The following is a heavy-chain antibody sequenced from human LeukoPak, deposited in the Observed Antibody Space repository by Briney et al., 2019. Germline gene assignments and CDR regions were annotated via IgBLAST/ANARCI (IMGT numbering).Heavy chain of an antibody. V-gene: IGHV4-59*08. CDR1: GYSISSGYY. CDR2: IYYSGSGST. Sequence: SETLSLTCTVSGYSISSGYYWSWIRQPPGKGLEWIGYIYYSGSGSTNYNPSLKSRVTISVDTSKNQFSLKLSSVTAADTAVYYCARRGGHGGSFDYWGQGTLVTVSS. D-gene: IGHD4-23*01. J-gene: IGHJ4*02. CDR3: ARRGGHGGSFDY.